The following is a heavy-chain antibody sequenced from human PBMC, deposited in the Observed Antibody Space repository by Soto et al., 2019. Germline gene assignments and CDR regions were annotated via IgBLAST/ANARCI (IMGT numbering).Heavy chain of an antibody. CDR3: ARDSGNCSGGSCYFDY. CDR2: IYYSGST. V-gene: IGHV4-30-4*01. J-gene: IGHJ4*02. D-gene: IGHD2-15*01. Sequence: SETLSITCTVSGGSISSGDYYWSWIRQPPGKGLEWIGYIYYSGSTYYNPSLKSRVTISVDTSKNQFSLKLSSVTAADTAVYYCARDSGNCSGGSCYFDYWGQGTLVTVSS. CDR1: GGSISSGDYY.